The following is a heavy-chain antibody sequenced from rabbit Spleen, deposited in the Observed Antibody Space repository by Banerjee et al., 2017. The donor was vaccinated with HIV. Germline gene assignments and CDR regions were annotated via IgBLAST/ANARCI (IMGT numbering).Heavy chain of an antibody. J-gene: IGHJ4*01. CDR2: IDAGSDGT. V-gene: IGHV1S45*01. CDR1: GFSFSGSYW. Sequence: EESGGGLVQPEGSLTVTCTASGFSFSGSYWICWVRQAPGKGLEWIASIDAGSDGTCLTSWAKGRFTISSHNAKNTLYLQLSSLTAADTATYFCVRDQAGDAEYGPFYLTLWGPCTLVTVS. CDR3: VRDQAGDAEYGPFYLTL. D-gene: IGHD6-1*01.